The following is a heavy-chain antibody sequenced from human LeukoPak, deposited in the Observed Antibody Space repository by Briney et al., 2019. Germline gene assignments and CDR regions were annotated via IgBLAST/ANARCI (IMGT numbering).Heavy chain of an antibody. CDR2: INPSGGST. J-gene: IGHJ4*02. Sequence: ASVKVSCKASGYTFTNYYMHWVRQAPGQGLEWMGMINPSGGSTNYAQKFQGRVTMTRDTSTSTVYMELSSLRSEDTAVYYCAREVQGYYDSSGRIGYYFDYWGQGTLVTVSS. CDR1: GYTFTNYY. D-gene: IGHD3-22*01. V-gene: IGHV1-46*01. CDR3: AREVQGYYDSSGRIGYYFDY.